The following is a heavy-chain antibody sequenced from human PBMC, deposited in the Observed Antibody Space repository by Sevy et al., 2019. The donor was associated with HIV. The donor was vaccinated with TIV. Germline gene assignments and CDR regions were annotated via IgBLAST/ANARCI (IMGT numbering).Heavy chain of an antibody. V-gene: IGHV4-4*02. CDR1: GGSISSSNW. J-gene: IGHJ3*02. CDR2: IYHSGCT. Sequence: SETLSLTCTVSGGSISSSNWWSWVRQPPGKGLEWIGEIYHSGCTNYNPSLKSRVTISVGKSKNQFSLKLSSVTAADTAVYYCAREGANYSGYDSRASDIWGQGTMVTVSS. CDR3: AREGANYSGYDSRASDI. D-gene: IGHD5-12*01.